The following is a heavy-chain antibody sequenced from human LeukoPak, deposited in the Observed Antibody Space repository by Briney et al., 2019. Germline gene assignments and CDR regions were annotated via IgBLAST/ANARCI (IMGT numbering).Heavy chain of an antibody. CDR1: GGTFSSYA. D-gene: IGHD3-22*01. V-gene: IGHV1-69*05. CDR2: IIPIFGTA. CDR3: ARGLYYYDSSGYPTTAEYFQH. Sequence: WPSVKVPCKASGGTFSSYAISWVRQAPGQGLEWMGGIIPIFGTANYAQKFQGRVTITTDESTSTAYMELSSLRSEDTAVYYCARGLYYYDSSGYPTTAEYFQHWGQGTLVTVSS. J-gene: IGHJ1*01.